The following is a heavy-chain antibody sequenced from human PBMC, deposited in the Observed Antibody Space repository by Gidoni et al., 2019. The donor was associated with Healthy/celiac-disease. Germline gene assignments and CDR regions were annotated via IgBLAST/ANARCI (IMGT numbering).Heavy chain of an antibody. CDR1: CVSISSGGHY. D-gene: IGHD2-15*01. CDR3: AREVLGYCSGGSCSYFDY. V-gene: IGHV4-31*03. J-gene: IGHJ4*02. Sequence: QVQLQESGPGLVKPSQTLSLTCTVPCVSISSGGHYWSWIRQHPGKGLEWIGYISYSGSTYYNPSLKSRVTISVDTSKNQFSLKLSSVTAADTAVYYCAREVLGYCSGGSCSYFDYWGQGTLVTVSS. CDR2: ISYSGST.